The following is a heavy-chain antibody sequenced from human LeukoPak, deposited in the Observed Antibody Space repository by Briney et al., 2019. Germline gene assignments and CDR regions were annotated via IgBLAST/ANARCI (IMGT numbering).Heavy chain of an antibody. V-gene: IGHV3-9*01. J-gene: IGHJ3*02. CDR3: AKDFSSGWSLDAFDI. CDR1: GFTFDDYA. CDR2: ISWNSGSI. D-gene: IGHD6-19*01. Sequence: GGSPRLSCAASGFTFDDYAMHWVRQAPGKGLEWVSGISWNSGSIGYADSVKGRFTISRDNAKNSLYLQMNSLRAEDTALYYCAKDFSSGWSLDAFDIWGQGTMVTVSS.